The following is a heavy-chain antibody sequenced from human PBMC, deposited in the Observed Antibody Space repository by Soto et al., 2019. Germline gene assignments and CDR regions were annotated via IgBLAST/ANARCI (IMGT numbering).Heavy chain of an antibody. CDR3: ARIDGDYGHNWFDP. CDR1: GASVSSASYY. V-gene: IGHV4-61*01. J-gene: IGHJ5*02. CDR2: VYFSGST. D-gene: IGHD4-17*01. Sequence: LSLTCTVSGASVSSASYYWAWLRQPPGRGLEWIGSVYFSGSTSYIPSLKSRVTISADTSKNQFSLNLGSVTASDSAVYYCARIDGDYGHNWFDPWGQGTLVTVSS.